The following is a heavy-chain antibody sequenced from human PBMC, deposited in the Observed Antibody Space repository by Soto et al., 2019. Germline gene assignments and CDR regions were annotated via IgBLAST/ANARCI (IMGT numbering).Heavy chain of an antibody. Sequence: LRLSCAASGFTFSSYAMSWVRQAPGKGLEWVSAISGSGGSTYYADSVKGRFTISRDNSKNTLYLQMNSLRAEDTAVYYCAKERNDYGDYGLYYYYGMDVWGQGTTVTVSS. J-gene: IGHJ6*02. D-gene: IGHD4-17*01. V-gene: IGHV3-23*01. CDR2: ISGSGGST. CDR3: AKERNDYGDYGLYYYYGMDV. CDR1: GFTFSSYA.